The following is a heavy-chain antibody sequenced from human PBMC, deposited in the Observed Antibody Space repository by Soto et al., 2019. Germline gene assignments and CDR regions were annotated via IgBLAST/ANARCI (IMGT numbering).Heavy chain of an antibody. CDR1: GGAISSSSYF. CDR2: IYYSGNT. D-gene: IGHD6-13*01. V-gene: IGHV4-39*01. CDR3: ARQRKIATAYFDY. J-gene: IGHJ4*02. Sequence: QLQLQESGPGLVKPSETLSLTCAVSGGAISSSSYFWGWIRQPPGEDLEWIGHIYYSGNTYYNPSLKTRVAIPVDTSKNQFSLKLRSVTAADTAVYYCARQRKIATAYFDYWGQGARVTVSS.